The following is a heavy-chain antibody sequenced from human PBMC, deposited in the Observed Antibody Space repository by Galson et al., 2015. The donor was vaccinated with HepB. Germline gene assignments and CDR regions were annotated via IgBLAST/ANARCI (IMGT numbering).Heavy chain of an antibody. J-gene: IGHJ6*02. V-gene: IGHV3-33*01. CDR3: ARDRGGHHPYYYYGMDV. D-gene: IGHD3-10*01. CDR1: GSIFSRYA. Sequence: SLRLSCAASGSIFSRYAMHWVRQAPGKGLEWVALIWSDGSKKYYVDSVKGRFTISRDDSKNTLYLQVNSLSAEDTAVYYCARDRGGHHPYYYYGMDVWGQETTVTVS. CDR2: IWSDGSKK.